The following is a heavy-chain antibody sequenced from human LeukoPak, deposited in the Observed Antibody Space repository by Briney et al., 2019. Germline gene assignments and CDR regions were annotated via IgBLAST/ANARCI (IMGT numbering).Heavy chain of an antibody. J-gene: IGHJ5*02. Sequence: SETLSLTCAVYGGSFSGYYWSWIRQPAGKGLEWIGRIYTSGSTDYNPSLKSRVTMSVDTSKNQFSLKPSSVTAADTAVYYCARDSGTTGEVKFDPWGQGTLVTVSS. V-gene: IGHV4-4*07. CDR1: GGSFSGYY. CDR3: ARDSGTTGEVKFDP. D-gene: IGHD3-10*01. CDR2: IYTSGST.